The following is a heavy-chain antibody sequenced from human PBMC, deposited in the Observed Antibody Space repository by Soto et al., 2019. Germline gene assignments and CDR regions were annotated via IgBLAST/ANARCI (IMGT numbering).Heavy chain of an antibody. V-gene: IGHV1-46*01. CDR3: ARWDDMNYDFWSGYYSPLTYGMDV. J-gene: IGHJ6*02. CDR1: GYTFTSYY. CDR2: INPSGGST. Sequence: ASLKVSCKASGYTFTSYYMHWVRQAPGQGLEWMGIINPSGGSTSYAQKFQGRVTMTRDTSTSTVYMELSSLRSEDTAVYYCARWDDMNYDFWSGYYSPLTYGMDVWGQGTTVTVSS. D-gene: IGHD3-3*01.